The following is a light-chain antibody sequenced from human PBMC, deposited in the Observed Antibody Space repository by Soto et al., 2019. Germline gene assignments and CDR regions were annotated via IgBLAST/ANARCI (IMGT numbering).Light chain of an antibody. CDR3: CSYTTSNTRQIV. CDR1: SSDVDGYNY. V-gene: IGLV2-14*01. CDR2: DVS. Sequence: QSALTQPVSVSGSPGQSITISCTGTSSDVDGYNYVSWYQQHPGKASKFMIYDVSNRPSGVSNRFSGSKSGNTASLTISGLQAEDETDYYCCSYTTSNTRQIVFGTGTKLTVL. J-gene: IGLJ1*01.